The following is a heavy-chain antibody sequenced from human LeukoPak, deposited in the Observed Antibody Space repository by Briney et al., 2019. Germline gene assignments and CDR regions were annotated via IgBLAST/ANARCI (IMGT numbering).Heavy chain of an antibody. CDR1: GFTFSSYS. Sequence: GGSLRLSCAASGFTFSSYSMNWVRQAPGKGLEWVSSISSSSSYIYYADSVKGRFTISRDNAKNSLYLQMYSLRAEDTAVYYCARDGTIFGVVIFGMDVWGQGTTVTVSS. D-gene: IGHD3-3*01. V-gene: IGHV3-21*01. J-gene: IGHJ6*02. CDR2: ISSSSSYI. CDR3: ARDGTIFGVVIFGMDV.